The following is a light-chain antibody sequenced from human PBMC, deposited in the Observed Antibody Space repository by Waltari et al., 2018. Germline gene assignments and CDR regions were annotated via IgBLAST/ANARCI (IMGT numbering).Light chain of an antibody. CDR2: EDT. J-gene: IGLJ3*02. CDR1: SSDVGSQNL. V-gene: IGLV2-23*01. Sequence: QSALTQPAAVSGSPGQTITISCPGTSSDVGSQNLVPWYQASPGKAPKLLIYEDTKRPSGSSDRFSGSKSGNTASLTISGLQAEDEADYYCCSYAGRRTLVFGGGTKVTVL. CDR3: CSYAGRRTLV.